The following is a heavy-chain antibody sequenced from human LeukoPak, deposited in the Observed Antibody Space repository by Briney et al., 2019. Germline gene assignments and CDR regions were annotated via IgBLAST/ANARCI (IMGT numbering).Heavy chain of an antibody. CDR1: GGSISSYY. D-gene: IGHD1/OR15-1a*01. Sequence: PSETLSLTCTVSGGSISSYYWNWIRQPPGKGLEWIGYIHYTGSTNYNPSLKSRVTISVDTSKNQFSLKLNSVTATDTAVYYCARSGTSRYYFYGMDVWGQGTTVTVSS. V-gene: IGHV4-59*08. J-gene: IGHJ6*02. CDR3: ARSGTSRYYFYGMDV. CDR2: IHYTGST.